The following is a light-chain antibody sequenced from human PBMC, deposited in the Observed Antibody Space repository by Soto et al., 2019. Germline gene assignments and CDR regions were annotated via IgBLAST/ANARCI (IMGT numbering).Light chain of an antibody. CDR1: SSDIGYYNY. Sequence: QSVLTQPASVSGSPGQSITISCTGTSSDIGYYNYVSWHQQHPGKAPKLMIYEVSNRPSGVSNRFSGSRSGDTASLTISGLQAEDEADYFCSSYTISTTGVVFGGGTKVTV. V-gene: IGLV2-14*01. CDR3: SSYTISTTGVV. CDR2: EVS. J-gene: IGLJ2*01.